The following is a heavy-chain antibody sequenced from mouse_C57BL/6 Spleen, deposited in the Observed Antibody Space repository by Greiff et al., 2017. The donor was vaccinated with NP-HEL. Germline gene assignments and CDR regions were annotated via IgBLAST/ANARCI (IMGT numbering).Heavy chain of an antibody. CDR3: ARWGYSNFDYYAMDY. CDR2: IDPSDSYT. J-gene: IGHJ4*01. Sequence: QVQLKQPGAELVMPGASVKLSCKASGYTFTSYWMHWVKQRPGQGLEWIGEIDPSDSYTNYNQKFKGKSTLTVDKSSSTAYMQLSSLTSEDSAVYYCARWGYSNFDYYAMDYWGQGTSVTVSS. D-gene: IGHD2-5*01. CDR1: GYTFTSYW. V-gene: IGHV1-69*01.